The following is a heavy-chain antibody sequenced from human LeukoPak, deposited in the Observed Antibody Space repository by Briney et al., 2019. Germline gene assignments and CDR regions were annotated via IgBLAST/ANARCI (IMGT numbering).Heavy chain of an antibody. CDR3: ARDYSSGWPNFDY. CDR1: GGSISSGGYY. J-gene: IGHJ4*02. Sequence: PSQTLSLTCTVSGGSISSGGYYWSWIRQHPGKGLEWIGYIYYSGSTYYNPSLKSRVTISVDTSKNQFSLKLSSVTAADTAVYYCARDYSSGWPNFDYWGQGTLVTVSS. V-gene: IGHV4-31*03. D-gene: IGHD6-19*01. CDR2: IYYSGST.